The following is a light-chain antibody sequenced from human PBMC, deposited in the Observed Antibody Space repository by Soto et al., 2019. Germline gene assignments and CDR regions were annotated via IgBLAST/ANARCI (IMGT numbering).Light chain of an antibody. CDR3: QQYGSSLFT. CDR1: QSVSSY. J-gene: IGKJ3*01. V-gene: IGKV3-11*01. CDR2: DAS. Sequence: EIMLTQSPATLSLSPGERATLSCRASQSVSSYLAWYQQKPGQAPRLLIYDASNRATGIPARFSGSGSGTDFTLTISSLEPEDFAVYYCQQYGSSLFTFGPGTKVDIK.